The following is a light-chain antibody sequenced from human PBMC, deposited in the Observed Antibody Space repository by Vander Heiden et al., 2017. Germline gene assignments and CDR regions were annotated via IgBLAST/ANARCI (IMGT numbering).Light chain of an antibody. CDR1: SNDIRSYNL. J-gene: IGLJ2*01. CDR3: CSYAGSKTVV. CDR2: EVT. V-gene: IGLV2-23*02. Sequence: QSTLTQPASVSGSPGQSITISCTGTSNDIRSYNLVSWYQQHPGEAPKLIIYEVTKRPLGVYSRFSGSKSGNTASLTISGLQAEDEAHYHCCSYAGSKTVVFGGGTSLTVL.